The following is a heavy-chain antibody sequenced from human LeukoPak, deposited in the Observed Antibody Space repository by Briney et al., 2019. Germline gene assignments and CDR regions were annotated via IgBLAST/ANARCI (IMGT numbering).Heavy chain of an antibody. J-gene: IGHJ6*02. V-gene: IGHV3-74*01. CDR3: ARGSYYDFWSGHYAMDV. D-gene: IGHD3-3*01. CDR2: INSDGSTT. CDR1: GFTFSSYW. Sequence: GGSLRLSCAASGFTFSSYWMHWVRQIPGKGLVWVSRINSDGSTTNYADSVKGRITISRDNAKNTLYLQINSLRAEDTAVYYCARGSYYDFWSGHYAMDVWGQGTTVTVSS.